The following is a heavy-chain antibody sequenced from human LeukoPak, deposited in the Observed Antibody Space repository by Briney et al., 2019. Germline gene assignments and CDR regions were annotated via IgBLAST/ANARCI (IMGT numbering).Heavy chain of an antibody. Sequence: SVKVSCKASGGTFSSYTISWVRQAPGQGLEWMGRIIPILGIANYAQKFQGRVTITADKYTSTAYVEPSSLRSEDTAVYYCARVVDFWSGRTPYYYYYMDVWGKGTTVTVSS. CDR1: GGTFSSYT. D-gene: IGHD3-3*01. CDR2: IIPILGIA. J-gene: IGHJ6*03. V-gene: IGHV1-69*02. CDR3: ARVVDFWSGRTPYYYYYMDV.